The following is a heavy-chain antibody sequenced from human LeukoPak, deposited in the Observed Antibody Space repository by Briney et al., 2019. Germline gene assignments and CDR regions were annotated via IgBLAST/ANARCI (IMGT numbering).Heavy chain of an antibody. CDR1: GFTFSSYA. D-gene: IGHD1-26*01. Sequence: GGSLRLSCAASGFTFSSYAMHWVRQAPGKGLEWVAVIWYDGSNKYYADSVKGRFTISRDNSKNTLYLQMNSLRAEDTAVYYCARDQSSGSFDYWGQGTLVTVSS. CDR3: ARDQSSGSFDY. V-gene: IGHV3-33*08. J-gene: IGHJ4*02. CDR2: IWYDGSNK.